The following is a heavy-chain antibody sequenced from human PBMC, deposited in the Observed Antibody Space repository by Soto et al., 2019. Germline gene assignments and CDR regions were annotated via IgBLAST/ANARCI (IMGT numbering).Heavy chain of an antibody. CDR3: ARDPPDFHSASDF. CDR2: TYYRSQWYH. V-gene: IGHV6-1*01. CDR1: GDSVSSNSAA. D-gene: IGHD4-4*01. Sequence: PSQTLSLTCAISGDSVSSNSAAWNWIRQSPSRGLEWLGRTYYRSQWYHDYAISMKSRITINPDTSRNQFPLQLDSVTPEDTAVYYCARDPPDFHSASDFWGQGTVVTVSS. J-gene: IGHJ4*02.